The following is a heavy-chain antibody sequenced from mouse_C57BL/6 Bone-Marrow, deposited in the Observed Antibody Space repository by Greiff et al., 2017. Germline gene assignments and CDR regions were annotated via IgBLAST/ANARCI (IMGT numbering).Heavy chain of an antibody. CDR3: AREGQGFAY. CDR1: GYTFTSYW. D-gene: IGHD3-3*01. CDR2: IHPNSGSN. Sequence: QVQLQQPGAELVKPGASVKLSCKASGYTFTSYWMHWVKQRPGQGLEWIGMIHPNSGSNNYNEKFKSKATLTVDKSSSTAYMQLSSLTSEDSAVYYCAREGQGFAYWGQGTLVTVSA. J-gene: IGHJ3*01. V-gene: IGHV1-64*01.